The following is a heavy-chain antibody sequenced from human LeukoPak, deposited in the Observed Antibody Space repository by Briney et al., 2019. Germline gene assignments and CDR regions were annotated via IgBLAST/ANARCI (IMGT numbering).Heavy chain of an antibody. CDR1: GGTFSSYA. D-gene: IGHD2-15*01. J-gene: IGHJ4*02. V-gene: IGHV1-69*04. CDR3: ARTTYCSGGSCYSTEPFDY. Sequence: GASVKVSFNASGGTFSSYAISWVRQAPGQGLEWMGRIIPILGITNYAQKFQGRVTITADKSTSTAYMELSSLRSEDTAVYYCARTTYCSGGSCYSTEPFDYWGQGTLVTVSS. CDR2: IIPILGIT.